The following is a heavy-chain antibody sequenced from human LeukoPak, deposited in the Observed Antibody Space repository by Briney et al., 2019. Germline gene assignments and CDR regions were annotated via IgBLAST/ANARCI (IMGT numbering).Heavy chain of an antibody. V-gene: IGHV3-30*03. CDR2: IADDGRDK. CDR1: GFTFSRNG. J-gene: IGHJ4*02. D-gene: IGHD2-21*01. Sequence: GGSLRLSCAASGFTFSRNGMHWVRQAPGKGLEWVAVIADDGRDKHHADSVKGRFTISRDNSKNTLHLQMNSLRAEDTAMYYCARDGGIGLDYWGQGTLVTVSS. CDR3: ARDGGIGLDY.